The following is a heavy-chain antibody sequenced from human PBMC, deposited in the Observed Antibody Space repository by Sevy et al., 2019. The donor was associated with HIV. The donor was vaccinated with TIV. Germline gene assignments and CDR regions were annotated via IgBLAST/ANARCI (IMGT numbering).Heavy chain of an antibody. V-gene: IGHV4-38-2*02. CDR2: IYHSGST. J-gene: IGHJ5*02. Sequence: SQTLSLTCAVSGYSISSGYYWGWIRQPPGKGLEWIGSIYHSGSTYYNPSLKSRVTISVDTSKNQFSLKLSSVTAADTAVYYCAREIVVVVAAINWFDPWGQGTLVTVSS. CDR3: AREIVVVVAAINWFDP. D-gene: IGHD2-15*01. CDR1: GYSISSGYY.